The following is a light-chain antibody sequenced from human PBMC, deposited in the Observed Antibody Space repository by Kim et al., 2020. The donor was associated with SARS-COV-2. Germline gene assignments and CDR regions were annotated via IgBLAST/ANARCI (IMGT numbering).Light chain of an antibody. J-gene: IGLJ1*01. CDR2: SNN. CDR1: SSNIGAGYD. V-gene: IGLV1-40*01. Sequence: SVLTQPPSVSGAPGQRVTISCTGSSSNIGAGYDVHWYQQLPGTAPKFLIYSNNNRPSGVPDRFSAFKSGTSASLAITGLQAEDEADYYCQSYDSSLNSYVFGSGTKVTVL. CDR3: QSYDSSLNSYV.